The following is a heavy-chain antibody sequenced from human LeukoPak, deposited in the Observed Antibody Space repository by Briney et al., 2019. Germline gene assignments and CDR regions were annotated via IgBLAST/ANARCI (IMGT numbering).Heavy chain of an antibody. CDR3: AKDLLGYFDY. J-gene: IGHJ4*02. D-gene: IGHD7-27*01. CDR2: ISWDGGST. V-gene: IGHV3-43*01. CDR1: GFTFDDYT. Sequence: GGSLRLSCAASGFTFDDYTMHWVRQAPGKGLEWVSLISWDGGSTFYADSVKGRFTISRDNSKNSLYLQMNSLRTEDTALYYCAKDLLGYFDYWGQGTLVTVSS.